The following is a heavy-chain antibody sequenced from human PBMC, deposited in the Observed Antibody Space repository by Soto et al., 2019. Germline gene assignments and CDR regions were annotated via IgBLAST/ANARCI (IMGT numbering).Heavy chain of an antibody. CDR1: GFTFSSYS. CDR2: ISSSSSTI. Sequence: PGGSLRLSCAASGFTFSSYSMNWVRQAPGKGLEWVSYISSSSSTIYYADSVKGRFTISRDNAKNSLYLQMNSLRAEDTAVYYCARDMLPFIEYSSGWGEYAFYIWGQGTMVTVSS. J-gene: IGHJ3*02. CDR3: ARDMLPFIEYSSGWGEYAFYI. D-gene: IGHD6-19*01. V-gene: IGHV3-48*01.